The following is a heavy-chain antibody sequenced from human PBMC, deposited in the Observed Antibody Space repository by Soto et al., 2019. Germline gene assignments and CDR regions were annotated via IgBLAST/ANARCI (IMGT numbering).Heavy chain of an antibody. V-gene: IGHV1-2*02. CDR1: GYTFTGYY. D-gene: IGHD3-22*01. J-gene: IGHJ4*02. Sequence: GASVKVSCKASGYTFTGYYMHWVRQAPGQGLEWMGWINPNSGGTNYAQKFQGRVTMTRDTSISTAYMELSRLRSDDTAVYYCARAGKEYYDSSGYRLYYFDYWGQGTLVTVYS. CDR3: ARAGKEYYDSSGYRLYYFDY. CDR2: INPNSGGT.